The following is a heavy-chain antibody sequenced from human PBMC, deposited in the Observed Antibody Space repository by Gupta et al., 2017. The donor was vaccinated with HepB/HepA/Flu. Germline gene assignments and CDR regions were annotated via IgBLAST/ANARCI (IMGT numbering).Heavy chain of an antibody. V-gene: IGHV3-7*01. CDR2: IKQDGSEK. CDR3: ARSTGGATSFPYFDY. Sequence: EVQLVESGGGLVQPGGSLRLSCAASGFIFSSYWMSWVRQAPGKGLEWVANIKQDGSEKYYVDSVKGRFTISRDNAKNSLYLQMNSLRAEDTAVYYCARSTGGATSFPYFDYWGQGTLVTVAS. D-gene: IGHD1-26*01. CDR1: GFIFSSYW. J-gene: IGHJ4*02.